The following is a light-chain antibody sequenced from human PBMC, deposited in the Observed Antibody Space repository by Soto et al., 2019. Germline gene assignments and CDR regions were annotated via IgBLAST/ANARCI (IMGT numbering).Light chain of an antibody. CDR3: QQRSSWASRT. Sequence: RASQSVGSYLAWYQHKPGQAPRLLISDASNRATGIPARFSCSVSETDFTLTISRLEPDYSAVYSCQQRSSWASRTIGEGTKVDIK. CDR1: QSVGSY. CDR2: DAS. J-gene: IGKJ1*01. V-gene: IGKV3-11*01.